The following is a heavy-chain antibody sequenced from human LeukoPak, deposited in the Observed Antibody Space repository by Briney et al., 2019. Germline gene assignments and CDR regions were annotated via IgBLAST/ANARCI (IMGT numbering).Heavy chain of an antibody. CDR1: GFTFSSYS. V-gene: IGHV3-48*01. CDR3: ARVLEDDFWSGYLGLNLDY. CDR2: ISSSSSTI. Sequence: PGGSLRLSCAASGFTFSSYSMNWVRQAPGKGLEWVSSISSSSSTIYYADSVKGRFTISRDNAKNSLYLQMNSLRAEDTAVYYCARVLEDDFWSGYLGLNLDYWGQGTLVTVSS. D-gene: IGHD3-3*01. J-gene: IGHJ4*02.